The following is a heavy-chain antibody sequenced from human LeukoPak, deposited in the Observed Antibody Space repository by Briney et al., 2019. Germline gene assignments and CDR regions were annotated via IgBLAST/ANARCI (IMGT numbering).Heavy chain of an antibody. Sequence: QAGGSLRLSCAASGFTFSSFGMNWVRQTPWKGLEWVPSISGGGASTYYADSVKGRFTISRDNSKNTLYLQMNSLRAEDTAVYYCTKKAYYGSGSAFDYWGQGTLVTVPS. CDR1: GFTFSSFG. V-gene: IGHV3-23*01. D-gene: IGHD3-10*01. J-gene: IGHJ4*02. CDR3: TKKAYYGSGSAFDY. CDR2: ISGGGAST.